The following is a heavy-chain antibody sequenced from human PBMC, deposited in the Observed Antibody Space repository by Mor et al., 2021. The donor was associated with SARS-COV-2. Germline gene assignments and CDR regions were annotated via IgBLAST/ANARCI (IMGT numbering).Heavy chain of an antibody. V-gene: IGHV1-69*04. J-gene: IGHJ4*02. CDR2: LGMA. CDR3: ARDNPQYCSGTSCPEDY. Sequence: LGMANYAQRILGRVTITADKSTSTAYMEMSSLRSEDTAVYYCARDNPQYCSGTSCPEDYWGQGTLVTVSS. D-gene: IGHD2-2*01.